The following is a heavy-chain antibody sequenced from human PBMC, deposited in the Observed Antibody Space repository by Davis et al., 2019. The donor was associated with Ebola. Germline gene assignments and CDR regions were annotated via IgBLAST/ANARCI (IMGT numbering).Heavy chain of an antibody. D-gene: IGHD3-10*01. CDR2: IIPIFGTA. J-gene: IGHJ4*02. Sequence: SVKVSCKASGGTFSSYAISWVRQAPGQGLEWMGGIIPIFGTANYAQKFQGRVTITADESTSTAYMELSSLRSEDTAVYYCASSGGGFGEFTLDYWGQGTLVTVSS. V-gene: IGHV1-69*13. CDR1: GGTFSSYA. CDR3: ASSGGGFGEFTLDY.